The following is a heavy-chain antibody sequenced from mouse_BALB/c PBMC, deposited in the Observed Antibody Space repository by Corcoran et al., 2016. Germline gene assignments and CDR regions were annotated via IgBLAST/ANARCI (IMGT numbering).Heavy chain of an antibody. V-gene: IGHV14-3*02. CDR1: GFNIKDTY. Sequence: EDQLEQSGAELVKPGASVKLSCTASGFNIKDTYMHWVKQRPEQGLEWIGRIDPANGNTKYDPKFQGKATITADTSSNTAYLQLSSLTSEDTAVYYCARCRYGKYYFDYWGQGTTLTVSS. D-gene: IGHD2-1*01. J-gene: IGHJ2*01. CDR3: ARCRYGKYYFDY. CDR2: IDPANGNT.